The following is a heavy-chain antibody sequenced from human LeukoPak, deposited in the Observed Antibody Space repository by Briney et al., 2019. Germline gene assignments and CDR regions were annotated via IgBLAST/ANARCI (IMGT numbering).Heavy chain of an antibody. CDR2: IYYSGST. V-gene: IGHV4-31*03. CDR3: ARDVGPRQGYNWFDP. D-gene: IGHD6-6*01. J-gene: IGHJ5*02. CDR1: GGSISSGGYY. Sequence: PSQTLSLTCTVSGGSISSGGYYRSWIRQHPGKGLEWIGYIYYSGSTYYNPSLKSRVTISVDTAKNQFSLKLSSVTAADTAVYYCARDVGPRQGYNWFDPWGQGTLVTVSS.